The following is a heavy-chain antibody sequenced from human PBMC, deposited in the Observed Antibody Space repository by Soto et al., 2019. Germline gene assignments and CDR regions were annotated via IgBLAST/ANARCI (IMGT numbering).Heavy chain of an antibody. CDR1: GGSISSYY. V-gene: IGHV4-59*01. Sequence: PSETLSLTCTVSGGSISSYYWSWIRQPPGKGLEWIGYIYYSGSTNYNPSLKSRVTISVDTSKNQFSLKLSSVTAADTAVYYCARAYGSGSSDYYYGMDVWGPGTTVTVPS. J-gene: IGHJ6*02. CDR2: IYYSGST. D-gene: IGHD3-10*01. CDR3: ARAYGSGSSDYYYGMDV.